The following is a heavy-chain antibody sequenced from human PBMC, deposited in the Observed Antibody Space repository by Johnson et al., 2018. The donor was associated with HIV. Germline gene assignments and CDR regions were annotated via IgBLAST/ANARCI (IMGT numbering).Heavy chain of an antibody. Sequence: MLLVESGGGLVQPGGSLRLSCAASGFTFSSYAMSWVRQAPGKGLEYVSAISSTGGSTYYANSVKGRFTISRDNSKNTLYLQMNSLSAEDTAVYYCARDQRLAAVATDGFDVWGQGTMVTVSS. CDR1: GFTFSSYA. J-gene: IGHJ3*01. D-gene: IGHD6-13*01. V-gene: IGHV3-64*01. CDR3: ARDQRLAAVATDGFDV. CDR2: ISSTGGST.